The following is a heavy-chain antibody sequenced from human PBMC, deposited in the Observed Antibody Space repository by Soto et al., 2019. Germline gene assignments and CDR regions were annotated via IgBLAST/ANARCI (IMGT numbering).Heavy chain of an antibody. D-gene: IGHD3-10*01. Sequence: QVQLVESGGGVVQPGRSLRLSCAASGFTFSSYGMHWVRQAPGKGLEWVAVISSDGSNKYYADSVKGRFTISRDNSKNTLYLQMNSLGAEDTAVYYCAKGLTFVGGDWDSGIDEFDYWGQGTMVTVSS. J-gene: IGHJ4*02. CDR1: GFTFSSYG. V-gene: IGHV3-30*18. CDR3: AKGLTFVGGDWDSGIDEFDY. CDR2: ISSDGSNK.